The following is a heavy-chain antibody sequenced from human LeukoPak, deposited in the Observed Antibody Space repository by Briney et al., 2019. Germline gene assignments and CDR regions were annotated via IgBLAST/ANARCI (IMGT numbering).Heavy chain of an antibody. CDR2: IYYSGST. J-gene: IGHJ4*02. D-gene: IGHD3-16*02. CDR1: GGSISSGGYY. V-gene: IGHV4-31*03. Sequence: PSQTLSLTCTVSGGSISSGGYYWRWIRQHPGKGLEWIGYIYYSGSTYYNPSLKSRVTISVDTSKNQFSLKLSSVTAADTAVYYCARDNRKNDYVWGSYRYLYYFDYWGQGTLVTVSS. CDR3: ARDNRKNDYVWGSYRYLYYFDY.